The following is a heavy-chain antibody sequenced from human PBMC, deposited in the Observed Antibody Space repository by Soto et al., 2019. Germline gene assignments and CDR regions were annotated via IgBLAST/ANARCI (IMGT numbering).Heavy chain of an antibody. CDR2: INAGDGNT. Sequence: QVQLVQSGAEVKRPGASVKVSCKASGYIFTNYGVHWVRQAPGQRLEWMGWINAGDGNTKYSRNFQARVTITRDTSASTAYMELSSLRSEDTAVYYCVRDGAVAGNINFDFWGQGTLVTVSS. D-gene: IGHD6-19*01. J-gene: IGHJ4*02. V-gene: IGHV1-3*01. CDR3: VRDGAVAGNINFDF. CDR1: GYIFTNYG.